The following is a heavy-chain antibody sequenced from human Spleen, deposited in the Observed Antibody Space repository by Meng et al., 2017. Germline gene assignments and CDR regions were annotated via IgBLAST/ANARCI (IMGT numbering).Heavy chain of an antibody. CDR3: ARGPYYYDSSGYTVDY. Sequence: GGSLRLSCAASGFTVSSNYMSWVRQAPGKGLVWVSRINSDGNSRGYADSVKGRFTISRDNAKNTLYLQMNSLRAEDTAVYYCARGPYYYDSSGYTVDYWAQGTLVTVSS. J-gene: IGHJ4*02. D-gene: IGHD3-22*01. V-gene: IGHV3-74*01. CDR1: GFTVSSNY. CDR2: INSDGNSR.